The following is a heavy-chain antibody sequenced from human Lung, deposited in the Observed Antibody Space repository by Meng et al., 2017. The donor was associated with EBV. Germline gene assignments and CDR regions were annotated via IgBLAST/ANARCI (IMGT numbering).Heavy chain of an antibody. D-gene: IGHD4-23*01. V-gene: IGHV7-4-1*02. CDR1: GYTFTRHA. J-gene: IGHJ4*02. CDR3: ARDGNGAPDY. Sequence: QVQLVQCGSEVKKPGASVKVSCKASGYTFTRHAINWVRQAPGQGLEWMGWMNTKTGNPTYAQGFTGRFVFSLDTSVSTAYLQISSLKAEDTAMYYCARDGNGAPDYWGQGTLVTVSS. CDR2: MNTKTGNP.